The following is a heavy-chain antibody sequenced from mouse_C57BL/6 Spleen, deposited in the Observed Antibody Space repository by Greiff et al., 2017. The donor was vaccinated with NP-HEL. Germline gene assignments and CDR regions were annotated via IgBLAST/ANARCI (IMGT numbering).Heavy chain of an antibody. CDR2: INPNNGGT. J-gene: IGHJ4*01. Sequence: EVKVVESGPELVKSGEGGKRRGKEEGGGWTEENVGGVWESHGKSLVWIGDINPNNGGTIYNQKFKGKATLTVDKSSSTAYMELRSLTSEDTAVYYCARRLRGGDAMDYWGQGTSVTVSS. CDR3: ARRLRGGDAMDY. D-gene: IGHD2-2*01. V-gene: IGHV1-18*01. CDR1: GGGWTEEN.